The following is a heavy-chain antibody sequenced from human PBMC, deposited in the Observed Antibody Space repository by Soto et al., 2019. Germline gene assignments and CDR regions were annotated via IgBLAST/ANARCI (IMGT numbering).Heavy chain of an antibody. Sequence: QVQLVESGGGVVQPGRSLRLSCAASGFTFSSYAMHWVRQAPGKGLEWVAVISYDGSNKYYADSVKGRFTISRDNSNNTLYLQMNSLRAEDTAVYYCARVNPGGDFWSGYSQYYYYYGMDVWGQGTTVTVSS. V-gene: IGHV3-30-3*01. D-gene: IGHD3-3*01. J-gene: IGHJ6*02. CDR2: ISYDGSNK. CDR3: ARVNPGGDFWSGYSQYYYYYGMDV. CDR1: GFTFSSYA.